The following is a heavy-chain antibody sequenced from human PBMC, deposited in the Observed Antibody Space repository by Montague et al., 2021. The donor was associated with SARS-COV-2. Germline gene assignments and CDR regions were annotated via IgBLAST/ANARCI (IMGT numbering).Heavy chain of an antibody. V-gene: IGHV4-39*01. D-gene: IGHD1-26*01. CDR1: GGSISSSGYY. Sequence: SETLSLTCTVSGGSISSSGYYWGWIRQPPGKGLEWIGSIYYSGSTYYNPSLKSRVTISVDTSKNQFSLKLSSVTAADTAVYYCAIEVGAIVYYYGMDVWGQGTTVTVSS. CDR3: AIEVGAIVYYYGMDV. CDR2: IYYSGST. J-gene: IGHJ6*02.